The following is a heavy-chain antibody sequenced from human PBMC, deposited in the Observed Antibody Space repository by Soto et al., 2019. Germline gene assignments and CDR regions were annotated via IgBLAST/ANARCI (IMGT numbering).Heavy chain of an antibody. CDR3: ARHPTGFPNSIDP. J-gene: IGHJ5*02. Sequence: PSETLSLTCTVSGGSTSSSTYSWGWIRQPPGKGLEWIGSIYNSGVDYNPSLKSRVTISVDTSKTQFSLRLTSVTAADTALDYCARHPTGFPNSIDPWGQ. CDR2: IYNSGV. CDR1: GGSTSSSTYS. V-gene: IGHV4-39*01. D-gene: IGHD2-15*01.